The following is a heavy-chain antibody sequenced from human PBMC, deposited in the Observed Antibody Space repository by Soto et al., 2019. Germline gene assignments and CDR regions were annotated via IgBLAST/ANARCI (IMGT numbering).Heavy chain of an antibody. J-gene: IGHJ3*02. V-gene: IGHV1-2*04. Sequence: ASVKVSCKASGYTFTGYYMHWVRQAPGQGLEWMGWINPNSGGTNYAQKFQGWVTMTRDTSISTAYMELSRLRSDDTAVYYCARRSISSSWFHDAFDIWGQGTMVTVS. CDR2: INPNSGGT. D-gene: IGHD6-13*01. CDR1: GYTFTGYY. CDR3: ARRSISSSWFHDAFDI.